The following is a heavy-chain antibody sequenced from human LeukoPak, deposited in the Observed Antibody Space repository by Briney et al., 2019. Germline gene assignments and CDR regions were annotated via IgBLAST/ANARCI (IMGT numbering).Heavy chain of an antibody. CDR3: ARLSQTPDYYGSGGYYYLGY. D-gene: IGHD3-22*01. J-gene: IGHJ4*02. CDR1: RYTFTSYD. CDR2: MNPNTGRT. Sequence: ASVKVSCKASRYTFTSYDINWVREAAGQGLEWMGWMNPNTGRTGYAQKFQGRVTMTRDASINTAYVELSSLRPEDTAVYYCARLSQTPDYYGSGGYYYLGYWGQGTPVTVSS. V-gene: IGHV1-8*01.